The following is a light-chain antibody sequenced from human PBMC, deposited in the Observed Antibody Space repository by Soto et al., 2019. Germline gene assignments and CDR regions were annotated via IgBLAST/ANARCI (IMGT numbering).Light chain of an antibody. J-gene: IGLJ3*02. Sequence: QSALTQPASVSGSPGQSITISCTGTSSDVGGYNYVSWCQQYPGKAPTVMIFDVSNRPSGVSDRFSGSKSGNTAFRTISGIQAEDEADYYCSSYTSSSTRLFGGGTKVAVL. V-gene: IGLV2-14*01. CDR3: SSYTSSSTRL. CDR2: DVS. CDR1: SSDVGGYNY.